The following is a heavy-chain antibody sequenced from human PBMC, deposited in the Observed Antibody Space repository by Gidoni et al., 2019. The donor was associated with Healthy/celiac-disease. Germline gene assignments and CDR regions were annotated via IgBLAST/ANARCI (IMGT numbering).Heavy chain of an antibody. V-gene: IGHV2-5*02. CDR3: AHVATGIAVAGTYYFDY. D-gene: IGHD6-19*01. CDR1: GFSLSTSGVG. Sequence: QITLKESGPTLVKPTQTLTLTCTFSGFSLSTSGVGVGWIRQPPGKALEWLALIYWDDDKRYSPSLKSRLTINKDTSKNQVVLTMTNMDPVDTARYYWAHVATGIAVAGTYYFDYWGQGTLVTVSS. J-gene: IGHJ4*02. CDR2: IYWDDDK.